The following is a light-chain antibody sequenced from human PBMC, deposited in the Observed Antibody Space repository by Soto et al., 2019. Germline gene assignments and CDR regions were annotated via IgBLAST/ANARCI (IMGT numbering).Light chain of an antibody. CDR1: SSDVGSYNL. CDR3: CSYAGSSTFVV. V-gene: IGLV2-23*03. Sequence: QSALTQPASVSGSPGQSITISCTGTSSDVGSYNLVSWYQQHPGKAPKLIIYEGGKRPSGVSNRFSGSKSGNTASLTISGLQAADEADYYCCSYAGSSTFVVFGGGTKLTVL. J-gene: IGLJ2*01. CDR2: EGG.